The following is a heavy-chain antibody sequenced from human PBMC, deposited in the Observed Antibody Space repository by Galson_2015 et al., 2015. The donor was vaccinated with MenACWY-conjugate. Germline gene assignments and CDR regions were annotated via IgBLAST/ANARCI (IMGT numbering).Heavy chain of an antibody. V-gene: IGHV3-7*03. CDR2: IKQDGSEK. J-gene: IGHJ4*02. CDR1: GFTFNNYW. Sequence: SLRLSCAASGFTFNNYWMSWVRQVPGKGPEWVANIKQDGSEKYYVDSVRGRFTISRDNAKSSLFLQMNSLRVEDTAVYYRARDLGFYCSHNDCYSPYWGQGTLVTVPS. CDR3: ARDLGFYCSHNDCYSPY. D-gene: IGHD2-15*01.